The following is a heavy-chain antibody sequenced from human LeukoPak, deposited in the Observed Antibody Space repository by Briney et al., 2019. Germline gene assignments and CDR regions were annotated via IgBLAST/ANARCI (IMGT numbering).Heavy chain of an antibody. Sequence: GGSLRLSCAASGFTFSSYWMSWVRQAPGKGLEWVANIKQDGSEKYYVDSVKGRFTISRDNAKNTLYLQMNNLRAEDSAVYYCAKDLSGYGPYWYFDLWGRGTLVTVSS. V-gene: IGHV3-7*03. D-gene: IGHD6-25*01. J-gene: IGHJ2*01. CDR2: IKQDGSEK. CDR1: GFTFSSYW. CDR3: AKDLSGYGPYWYFDL.